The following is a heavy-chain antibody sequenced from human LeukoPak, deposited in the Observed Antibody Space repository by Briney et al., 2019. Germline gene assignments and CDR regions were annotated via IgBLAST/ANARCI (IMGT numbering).Heavy chain of an antibody. V-gene: IGHV4-30-4*01. CDR1: GGFISSGDYY. CDR2: VYYTGNT. J-gene: IGHJ3*01. Sequence: SQTLSLTCTVSGGFISSGDYYWNWIRQPPGKGLEWIGYVYYTGNTFYSPSLKSRVTISVDTSKNQFSLKLTSVTAADTAVYYCARGETFDVWGQGTMFVVSS. CDR3: ARGETFDV.